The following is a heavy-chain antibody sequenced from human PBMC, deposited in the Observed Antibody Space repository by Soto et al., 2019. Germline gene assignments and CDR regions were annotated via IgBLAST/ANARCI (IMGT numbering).Heavy chain of an antibody. Sequence: PGGSLRLSCAASGFTFSSYEMNWVRQAPGKGLEWVSYISSSGSTIYYADSVKGRFTISRDNAKNSLYLQMNSLRAEDTAVYYCARDRSNTLSEMRYGMDVWGPGTTVTVSS. CDR1: GFTFSSYE. V-gene: IGHV3-48*03. D-gene: IGHD2-8*01. CDR2: ISSSGSTI. J-gene: IGHJ6*02. CDR3: ARDRSNTLSEMRYGMDV.